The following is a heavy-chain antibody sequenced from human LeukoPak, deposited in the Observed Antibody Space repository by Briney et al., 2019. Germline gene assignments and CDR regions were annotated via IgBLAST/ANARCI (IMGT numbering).Heavy chain of an antibody. D-gene: IGHD3-22*01. J-gene: IGHJ4*02. CDR2: INPNSGGT. CDR3: ARGRGTYYYDSSGYSDHQFDY. Sequence: ASVKVSCKASGYTFTSYGISWVRQAPGQGLEWMGWINPNSGGTNYAQKFQGRVTMTRDTSISTAYMELSRLRSDDTAVYYCARGRGTYYYDSSGYSDHQFDYWGQGTLVTVSS. CDR1: GYTFTSYG. V-gene: IGHV1-2*02.